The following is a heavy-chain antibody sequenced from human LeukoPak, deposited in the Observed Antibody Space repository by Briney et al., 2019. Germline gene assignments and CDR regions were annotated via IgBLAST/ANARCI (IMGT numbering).Heavy chain of an antibody. Sequence: GGSLRLSCAASGFTFSRYWMSWVRQAPGKGLEWVAHIKQDGSEKYYVDSVKGRFTISRDNAKISLYLQMNSLRAEDTAIYYCARSAGSSGWYEGYYFDYWGQGTLVTVSS. CDR2: IKQDGSEK. D-gene: IGHD6-13*01. CDR1: GFTFSRYW. V-gene: IGHV3-7*01. J-gene: IGHJ4*02. CDR3: ARSAGSSGWYEGYYFDY.